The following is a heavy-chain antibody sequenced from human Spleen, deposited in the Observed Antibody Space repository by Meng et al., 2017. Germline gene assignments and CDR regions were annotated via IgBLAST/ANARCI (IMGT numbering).Heavy chain of an antibody. D-gene: IGHD4-17*01. CDR3: ARGSGYGDSWLALDP. V-gene: IGHV7-4-1*02. CDR1: GYTFTSYG. J-gene: IGHJ5*02. CDR2: INTSTGNP. Sequence: HVYLVQSGAEVKKPGASVKVSCKASGYTFTSYGISWVRQAPGQGLEWMGWINTSTGNPTYAQGFTGRFVFSLDTSVSTAYLQISSLKAEDTAFYYCARGSGYGDSWLALDPWGQGTLVTVSS.